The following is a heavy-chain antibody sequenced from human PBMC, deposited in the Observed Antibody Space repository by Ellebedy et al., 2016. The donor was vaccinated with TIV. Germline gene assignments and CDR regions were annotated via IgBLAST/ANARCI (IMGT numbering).Heavy chain of an antibody. CDR1: GFTFRSYG. Sequence: GESLKISCAASGFTFRSYGMHWVRQAPGKGLEWVAVISYDQSDKYYADSVKGRFTVSRDNSRNTMYLQMNSLRAEDTAVYFCAKRVATGTGLDSWGQGTLVTVSS. D-gene: IGHD3/OR15-3a*01. CDR2: ISYDQSDK. J-gene: IGHJ4*02. CDR3: AKRVATGTGLDS. V-gene: IGHV3-30*18.